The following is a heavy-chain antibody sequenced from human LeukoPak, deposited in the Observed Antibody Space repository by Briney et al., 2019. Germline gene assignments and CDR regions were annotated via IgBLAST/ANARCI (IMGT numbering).Heavy chain of an antibody. J-gene: IGHJ4*02. CDR2: INPNSGGT. D-gene: IGHD3-3*01. V-gene: IGHV1-2*02. CDR1: GHTFTGYY. Sequence: ASVKVSCKASGHTFTGYYMHWVRQAPGQGLEWMGWINPNSGGTKYTQKFQGRVTMTRDTSINTAYMELSRLRSDDTAMYYCARGPPGILRFLEWNFPLDYWGQGTLVTVSS. CDR3: ARGPPGILRFLEWNFPLDY.